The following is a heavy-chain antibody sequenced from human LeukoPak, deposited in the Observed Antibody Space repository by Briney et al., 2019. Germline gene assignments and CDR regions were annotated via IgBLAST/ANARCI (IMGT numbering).Heavy chain of an antibody. D-gene: IGHD3-10*01. Sequence: GGSLRLSCAASGFTLSSYGVHWVRQAPGKGLEWVAQIDQYGGEKHYVDPVKGRFTISRDNAKSSLYLQMNSLRAEDTALYYCAKGYYYGDYWGQGTLVTVSS. CDR3: AKGYYYGDY. CDR1: GFTLSSYG. J-gene: IGHJ4*02. V-gene: IGHV3-7*03. CDR2: IDQYGGEK.